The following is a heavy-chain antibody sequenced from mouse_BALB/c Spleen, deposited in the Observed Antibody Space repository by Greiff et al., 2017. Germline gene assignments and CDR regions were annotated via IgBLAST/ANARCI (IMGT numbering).Heavy chain of an antibody. J-gene: IGHJ4*01. CDR1: GFTFSSYA. CDR2: ISSGGST. V-gene: IGHV5-6-5*01. CDR3: ARRDPMDY. Sequence: EVKLMESGGGLVKPGGSLKLSCAASGFTFSSYAMSWVRQTPEKRLEWVASISSGGSTYYPDSVKGRFTISRDNARNILYLQMSSLRSEDTAMYYCARRDPMDYWGQGTSVTVSS.